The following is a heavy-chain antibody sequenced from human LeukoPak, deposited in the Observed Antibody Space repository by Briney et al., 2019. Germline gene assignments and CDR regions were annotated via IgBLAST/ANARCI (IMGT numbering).Heavy chain of an antibody. CDR2: ISWNSGSI. CDR1: GFTFDDCA. Sequence: GGSLRLSCAASGFTFDDCAMHWVRQAPGKGLEWVSGISWNSGSIGYADSVKGRFTISRDNAKNSLYLQMNSLRAEDTALYYCAKDNGRGGNFDYWGQGTLVTVSS. D-gene: IGHD3-16*01. J-gene: IGHJ4*02. V-gene: IGHV3-9*01. CDR3: AKDNGRGGNFDY.